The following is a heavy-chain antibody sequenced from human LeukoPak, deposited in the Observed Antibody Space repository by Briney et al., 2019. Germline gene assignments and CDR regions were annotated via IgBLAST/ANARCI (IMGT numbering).Heavy chain of an antibody. J-gene: IGHJ4*02. CDR1: GFTFSSYW. CDR2: IASDGSST. CDR3: ARESN. Sequence: GGSLRLSCAASGFTFSSYWMNWVRQAPGKGLVWVSRIASDGSSTTYADSVKGRFSISRDNAKNTLYLQMNSLRAEDTAVYYCARESNWGQGTLVTVSS. V-gene: IGHV3-74*01.